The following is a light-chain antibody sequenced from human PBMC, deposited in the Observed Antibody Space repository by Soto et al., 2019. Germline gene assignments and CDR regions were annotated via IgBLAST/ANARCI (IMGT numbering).Light chain of an antibody. Sequence: DIQMTQSPSTLSGYVGDRVTITCRASQTISSWLAWYQQKPGKAPKLLIYDASSLESGVPSRFSGSGSGTEFTLTISSLQPDDFATYYCQQYNSYSPTFGQGTKGDIK. CDR2: DAS. CDR1: QTISSW. CDR3: QQYNSYSPT. J-gene: IGKJ1*01. V-gene: IGKV1-5*01.